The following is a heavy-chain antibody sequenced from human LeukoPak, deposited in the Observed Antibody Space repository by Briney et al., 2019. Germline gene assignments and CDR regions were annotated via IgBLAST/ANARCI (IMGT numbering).Heavy chain of an antibody. V-gene: IGHV4-59*01. CDR1: GDSISSYY. D-gene: IGHD3-10*01. J-gene: IGHJ4*02. CDR2: VYYSGST. CDR3: ARTEYYFDH. Sequence: SETLSLTCTVSGDSISSYYWSWIRQPPGKGLEWIGYVYYSGSTHYNPSLKSRLTMSADTSKNQFSLKLSSVTTADTAVYYCARTEYYFDHRGQGTLVTVSS.